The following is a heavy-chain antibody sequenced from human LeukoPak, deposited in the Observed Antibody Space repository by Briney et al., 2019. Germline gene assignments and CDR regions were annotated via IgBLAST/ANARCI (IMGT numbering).Heavy chain of an antibody. CDR2: IHAAGFVT. CDR3: VRDRDYPRDRFDY. CDR1: GFTFNSYA. Sequence: GGSLRLSCIASGFTFNSYAMAWVRQAPGKGLEWVSTIHAAGFVTWYPESVRGRFTISRDSSKNTVYLQMNSLRVEDTALYYCVRDRDYPRDRFDYWGQGTVVSVSS. D-gene: IGHD4-17*01. V-gene: IGHV3-23*01. J-gene: IGHJ4*02.